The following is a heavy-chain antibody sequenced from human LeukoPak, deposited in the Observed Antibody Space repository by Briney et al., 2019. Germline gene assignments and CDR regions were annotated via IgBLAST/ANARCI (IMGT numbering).Heavy chain of an antibody. CDR2: ISSRGRSI. CDR3: ARDLRRDGFINFDS. V-gene: IGHV3-11*04. D-gene: IGHD5-24*01. CDR1: GFSFSDHY. J-gene: IGHJ4*02. Sequence: GGSLRLSCAASGFSFSDHYMSWIRQAPGKGLEWVSYISSRGRSIDYADSVKGRFTISRDNAENSLYLQMNSLSAEDTAVYYCARDLRRDGFINFDSWGQGTLVIVSS.